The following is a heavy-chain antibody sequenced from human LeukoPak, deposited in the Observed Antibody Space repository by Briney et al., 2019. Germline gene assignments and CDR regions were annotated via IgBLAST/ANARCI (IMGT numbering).Heavy chain of an antibody. CDR2: ISSSGGTI. V-gene: IGHV3-11*01. CDR3: ARAKLYYDSSGYDDAFDI. J-gene: IGHJ3*02. D-gene: IGHD3-22*01. Sequence: GGSLRLSCAASGFTFRDYYMSWIRQAPGKGLEWVSYISSSGGTIYYADSVKGRFTISRDNAKNSLYLQMNSLRAEDTAVYYCARAKLYYDSSGYDDAFDIWGQGTMVTVSS. CDR1: GFTFRDYY.